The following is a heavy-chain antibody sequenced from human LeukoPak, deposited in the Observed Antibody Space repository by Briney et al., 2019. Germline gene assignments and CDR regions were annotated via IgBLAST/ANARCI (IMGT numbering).Heavy chain of an antibody. J-gene: IGHJ4*02. Sequence: PGGSLRLSRTASGFTSGYHAINWVRQAPGKGLEWVSSISGSGSDTYYADSVKGRFTISRDNSKNTLYLEVNGLRADDTAVYYCAREQNIRGVIIIVDSWGQGTLVTVSS. CDR1: GFTSGYHA. CDR2: ISGSGSDT. CDR3: AREQNIRGVIIIVDS. D-gene: IGHD3-10*01. V-gene: IGHV3-23*01.